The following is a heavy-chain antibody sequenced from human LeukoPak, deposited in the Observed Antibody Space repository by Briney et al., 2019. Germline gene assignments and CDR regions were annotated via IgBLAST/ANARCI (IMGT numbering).Heavy chain of an antibody. D-gene: IGHD3-22*01. CDR1: GFTFSSYS. J-gene: IGHJ3*02. V-gene: IGHV3-48*01. Sequence: GGSLRLSCAASGFTFSSYSMNWVRQAPGKGLEWVSYISSSSSTIYYADSVKGRFTISRDNAKNSLYLRMNSLRAEDTAVYYCARDEGKIVVVITAFDIWGQGTMVTVSS. CDR3: ARDEGKIVVVITAFDI. CDR2: ISSSSSTI.